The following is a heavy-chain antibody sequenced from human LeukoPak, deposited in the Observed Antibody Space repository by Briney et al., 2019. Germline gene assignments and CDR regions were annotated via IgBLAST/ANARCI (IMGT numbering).Heavy chain of an antibody. CDR3: ARYGWELNFDY. J-gene: IGHJ4*02. CDR1: GYTFTSYD. CDR2: MNPNSSNI. V-gene: IGHV1-8*02. D-gene: IGHD1-26*01. Sequence: ASVKVSCKASGYTFTSYDINWVRQATGQGLEWVGWMNPNSSNIGYAQKLQGTVTITRTTTTGTAYMELSRLRSDDMPVYYCARYGWELNFDYWGQGTLVTVS.